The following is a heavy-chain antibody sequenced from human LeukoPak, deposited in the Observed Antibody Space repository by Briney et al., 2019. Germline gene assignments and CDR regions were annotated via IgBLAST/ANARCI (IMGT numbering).Heavy chain of an antibody. V-gene: IGHV4-61*02. CDR3: ARAKYSSGWYNWFDP. J-gene: IGHJ5*02. Sequence: PSQTLSLTCTVSGGSISSGSYYWSWIRQPAGKGLEWIGRIYTSGSTNYNPSLRSRVPISVDTSKNQFSLKLSSVTAADTAVYYCARAKYSSGWYNWFDPWGQGTLVTVSS. CDR2: IYTSGST. D-gene: IGHD6-19*01. CDR1: GGSISSGSYY.